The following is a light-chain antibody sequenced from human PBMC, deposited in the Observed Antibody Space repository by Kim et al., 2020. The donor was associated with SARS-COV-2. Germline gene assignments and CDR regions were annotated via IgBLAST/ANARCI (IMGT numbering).Light chain of an antibody. Sequence: PASISCRSSQSLLHSNVYNYLDWYLQKPGQSPQLLIYLGSNRASGVPDRFSGSGSGTDFTLKISRVEAEDVGVYYCIQALQTPGTFGQGTRLEIK. CDR1: QSLLHSNVYNY. CDR2: LGS. V-gene: IGKV2-28*01. J-gene: IGKJ5*01. CDR3: IQALQTPGT.